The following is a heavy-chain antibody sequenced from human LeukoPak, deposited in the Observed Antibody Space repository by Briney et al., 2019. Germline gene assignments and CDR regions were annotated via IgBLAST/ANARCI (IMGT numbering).Heavy chain of an antibody. V-gene: IGHV4-34*01. J-gene: IGHJ6*02. CDR3: ARGRLLWFGEARYYYYGMDV. D-gene: IGHD3-10*01. CDR2: INHSGST. CDR1: GGSFSGYY. Sequence: PSETLSLTCAVYGGSFSGYYWSWIRQPPGKGLEWIGEINHSGSTNYNPSLKSRVTISVDTSKNQFSLKLSSVTAADTAVYYCARGRLLWFGEARYYYYGMDVWGQGTTVTVSS.